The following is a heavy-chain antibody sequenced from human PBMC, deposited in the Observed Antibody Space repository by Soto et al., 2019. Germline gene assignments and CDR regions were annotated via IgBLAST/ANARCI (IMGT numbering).Heavy chain of an antibody. D-gene: IGHD2-2*01. CDR1: GYTFSTYD. V-gene: IGHV1-8*01. J-gene: IGHJ5*02. CDR2: MNPNSGTT. CDR3: ARGPYCSSTGCRRWVWFDP. Sequence: QVLLVQSGAEVKKPGASVKVSCKASGYTFSTYDINWVRQATGRGLEWMGWMNPNSGTTGYAQKFQDRVTMTRNNSISTAYLELSSLTSDDTAVYYCARGPYCSSTGCRRWVWFDPWGKGTLVTVSS.